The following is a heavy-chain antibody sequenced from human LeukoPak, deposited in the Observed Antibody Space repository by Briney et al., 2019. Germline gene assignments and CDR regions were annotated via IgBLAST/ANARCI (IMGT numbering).Heavy chain of an antibody. V-gene: IGHV1-2*04. D-gene: IGHD3-10*01. J-gene: IGHJ6*02. CDR2: INPNSGGT. CDR3: ARESRPRTYYGSGSYYKLDYYGMDV. CDR1: GYTFTGYY. Sequence: GASVKVSCKASGYTFTGYYMHWVRQAPGQGLEWMGWINPNSGGTNYAQKFQGWVTMTRGTSISTAYMELSRLRSDDTAVYYCARESRPRTYYGSGSYYKLDYYGMDVWGQGTTVTVSS.